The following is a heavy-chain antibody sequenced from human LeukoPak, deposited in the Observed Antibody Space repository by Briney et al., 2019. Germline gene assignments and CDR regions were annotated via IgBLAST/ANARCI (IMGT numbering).Heavy chain of an antibody. J-gene: IGHJ3*02. CDR3: ARYDSSGFDAFDI. D-gene: IGHD3-22*01. CDR1: GYTFTSYG. CDR2: ISAYNGNT. Sequence: ASVKVSCKASGYTFTSYGISWVRQAPGQGLEWMGWISAYNGNTNYAQKLQGRVTMTTDTSTSTAYMELRSLSSDHTAVYYCARYDSSGFDAFDIWGQGTMVTVSS. V-gene: IGHV1-18*01.